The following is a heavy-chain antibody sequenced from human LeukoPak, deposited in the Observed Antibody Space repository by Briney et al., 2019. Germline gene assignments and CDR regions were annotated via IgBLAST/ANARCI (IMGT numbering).Heavy chain of an antibody. CDR2: INHGGAT. J-gene: IGHJ5*02. Sequence: SETLSLTCAVYGGSFSDYYWSWIRQPPGKGLEWIGEINHGGATNYNPSLKSRVTVSVDTSKNQFSLKLTSVTAADTALYYCARGGGYKGNWFDPWAQGTLVTVSS. V-gene: IGHV4-34*01. D-gene: IGHD5-24*01. CDR1: GGSFSDYY. CDR3: ARGGGYKGNWFDP.